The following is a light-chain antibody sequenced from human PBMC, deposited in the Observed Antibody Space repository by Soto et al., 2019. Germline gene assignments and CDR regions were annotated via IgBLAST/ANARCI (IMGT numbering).Light chain of an antibody. V-gene: IGKV1-27*01. Sequence: DIQMTQSPSSLSASVGDRVTITCRASQGISNYLAWYQQKPGKVPKLLIYAASTLQSGVPSRFSGSGSGTDFTLTISSLQPEDVATYYCQKYNSAPQATFGQGTKVEIK. J-gene: IGKJ1*01. CDR2: AAS. CDR3: QKYNSAPQAT. CDR1: QGISNY.